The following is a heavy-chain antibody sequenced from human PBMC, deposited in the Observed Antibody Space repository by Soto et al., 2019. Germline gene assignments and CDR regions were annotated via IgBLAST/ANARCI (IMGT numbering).Heavy chain of an antibody. J-gene: IGHJ4*02. D-gene: IGHD1-26*01. CDR1: GGSISSSSYY. V-gene: IGHV4-39*01. CDR2: IYYSGST. CDR3: ARRWGRVFDY. Sequence: SETLSLTCTVSGGSISSSSYYWGWIRQPPGKGLEWIGSIYYSGSTYYNPSLKSRVTISVDTSKNQFSLKLSSVTAADTAVYYCARRWGRVFDYWGQGTLVTVS.